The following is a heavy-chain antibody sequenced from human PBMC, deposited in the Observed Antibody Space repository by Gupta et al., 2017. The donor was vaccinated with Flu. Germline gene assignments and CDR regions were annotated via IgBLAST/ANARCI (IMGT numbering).Heavy chain of an antibody. CDR2: ISYDGDKK. V-gene: IGHV3-30-3*01. CDR3: ARDRGGYHYGPGPY. D-gene: IGHD3-10*01. Sequence: QVHLVESGGGVVQPGRSLRLSCAASGFTFNTHALHWVRQAPGKGLEWMAVISYDGDKKYYADSVKGRFTISRDDSKNTVYLQMNSLITADTAVYFCARDRGGYHYGPGPYWGQGTLVTVSS. J-gene: IGHJ4*02. CDR1: GFTFNTHA.